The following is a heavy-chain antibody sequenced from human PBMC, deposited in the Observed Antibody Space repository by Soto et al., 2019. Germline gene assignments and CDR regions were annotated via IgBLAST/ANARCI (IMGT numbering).Heavy chain of an antibody. J-gene: IGHJ4*02. CDR3: ARDPSGDYETTFDY. Sequence: EVQLVESGGGLVQPGGSLRLSCAASGFTFSSYWMSWVRQAPGKGLEWVANIKQDGSGKYYVDSVKGRFTISRDNAKNSLYLQMKSLRAEATGVYYCARDPSGDYETTFDYWGQGTLVTVSS. D-gene: IGHD4-17*01. V-gene: IGHV3-7*01. CDR2: IKQDGSGK. CDR1: GFTFSSYW.